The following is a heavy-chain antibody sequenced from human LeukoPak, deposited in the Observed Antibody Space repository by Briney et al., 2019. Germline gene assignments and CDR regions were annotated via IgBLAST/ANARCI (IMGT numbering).Heavy chain of an antibody. Sequence: SETLSLTCTVSGGSISGYYWSWIRQPPGKGLEWIGEINHSGSTNYNPSLKSRVTISVDTSKNQFSLKLSSVTAADTAVYYCARKNRDSSGYYYYYYYMDVWGKGTTVTVSS. V-gene: IGHV4-34*01. CDR1: GGSISGYY. CDR2: INHSGST. J-gene: IGHJ6*03. CDR3: ARKNRDSSGYYYYYYYMDV. D-gene: IGHD3-22*01.